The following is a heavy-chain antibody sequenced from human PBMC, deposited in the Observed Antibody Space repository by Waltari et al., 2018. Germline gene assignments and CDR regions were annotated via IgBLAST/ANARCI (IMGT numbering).Heavy chain of an antibody. J-gene: IGHJ4*02. V-gene: IGHV4-38-2*01. CDR2: IYHSGST. CDR1: GYSISSGYY. CDR3: ATTRVWGHFDY. D-gene: IGHD1-26*01. Sequence: QVQLQESGPGLVKPSETLSLTCAVSGYSISSGYYWGWIRQPPGKGLEWIGSIYHSGSTYYNPSLKSRVTISVDTSKNQFSLKLSSVTAADTAVYYCATTRVWGHFDYWGQGTLVTVSS.